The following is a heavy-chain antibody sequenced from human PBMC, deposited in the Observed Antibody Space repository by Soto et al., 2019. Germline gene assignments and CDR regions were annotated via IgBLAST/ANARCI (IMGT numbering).Heavy chain of an antibody. D-gene: IGHD6-6*01. Sequence: SETLSLTCAVYGGSFSGYYWSWIRQPPGRGLEWIGEINHSGSTNYNPSLKSRVTISVDTSKNQFSLKLSSVTAADTAVYYCAVEYSSSEWFDPWGQGTLVTVS. V-gene: IGHV4-34*01. J-gene: IGHJ5*02. CDR2: INHSGST. CDR3: AVEYSSSEWFDP. CDR1: GGSFSGYY.